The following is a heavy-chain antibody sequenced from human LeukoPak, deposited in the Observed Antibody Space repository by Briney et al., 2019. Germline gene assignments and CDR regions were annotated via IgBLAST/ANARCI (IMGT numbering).Heavy chain of an antibody. CDR1: GFTFSSYA. D-gene: IGHD2-2*01. CDR3: AKDHQRYCSSTSCYQGPQYYYYGMDV. V-gene: IGHV3-23*01. J-gene: IGHJ6*02. CDR2: ISGSGGST. Sequence: GGSLRLSCAASGFTFSSYAMSWVRQAPGNGLEWVSAISGSGGSTYYADSVKGRFTISRDNSKNTLYLQMNSLRAEDTAVYYCAKDHQRYCSSTSCYQGPQYYYYGMDVWGQGTTVTVSS.